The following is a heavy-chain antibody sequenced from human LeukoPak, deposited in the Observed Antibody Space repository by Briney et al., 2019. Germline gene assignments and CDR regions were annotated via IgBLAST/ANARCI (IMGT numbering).Heavy chain of an antibody. Sequence: GESLKISCKGSGYSFTSYWIGWVRQMPGKGLEWMGIIYPGDSDTRYSPSFQGQVTISADKSISTAYLQWSSLKASDTAMYYCASGTDYGSGVENNFDYWGQGTLVTVSS. J-gene: IGHJ4*02. CDR1: GYSFTSYW. V-gene: IGHV5-51*01. D-gene: IGHD4-17*01. CDR3: ASGTDYGSGVENNFDY. CDR2: IYPGDSDT.